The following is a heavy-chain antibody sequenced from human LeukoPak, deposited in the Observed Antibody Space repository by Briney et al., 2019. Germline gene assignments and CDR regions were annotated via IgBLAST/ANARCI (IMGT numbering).Heavy chain of an antibody. CDR3: ARDPPMVRGVITNFYYYYYMDV. CDR2: INTNTGNP. J-gene: IGHJ6*03. CDR1: GYTFTSYA. D-gene: IGHD3-10*01. Sequence: ASVKVSCKASGYTFTSYAMNWVRQAPGQGLEWMGWINTNTGNPTYAQGFTGRFVFSLDTSVSTAYLQISSLKAEDTAVYYCARDPPMVRGVITNFYYYYYMDVWGKGTTVTVSS. V-gene: IGHV7-4-1*02.